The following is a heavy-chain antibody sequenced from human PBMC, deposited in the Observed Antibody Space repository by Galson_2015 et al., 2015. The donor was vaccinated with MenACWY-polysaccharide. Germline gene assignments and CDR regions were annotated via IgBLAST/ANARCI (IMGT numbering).Heavy chain of an antibody. CDR3: AKGEADTVMVPRKYYGMDV. CDR1: GFTFSSYA. V-gene: IGHV3-23*01. Sequence: SLRLSCAASGFTFSSYAMSWVRQAPGKGLEWVSAISGSGGSTYYADSVKGRFTISRDNSKNTLYLQMNSLRAEDTAVYYCAKGEADTVMVPRKYYGMDVWGQGTTVTVSS. J-gene: IGHJ6*02. CDR2: ISGSGGST. D-gene: IGHD5-18*01.